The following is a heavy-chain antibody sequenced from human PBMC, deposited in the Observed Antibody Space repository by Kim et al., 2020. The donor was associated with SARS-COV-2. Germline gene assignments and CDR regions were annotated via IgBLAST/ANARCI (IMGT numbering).Heavy chain of an antibody. D-gene: IGHD3-16*02. CDR3: ARLTNDGYDYVWGSYRYKFRYFDY. CDR1: GGSISSSNW. CDR2: IYHSGST. V-gene: IGHV4-4*02. J-gene: IGHJ4*02. Sequence: SETLSLTCAVSGGSISSSNWWSWVRQPPGKGLEWIGEIYHSGSTNYNPSLKSRVTISVDKSKNQFSLKLSSVTAADTAVYYCARLTNDGYDYVWGSYRYKFRYFDYWGQGTLVTVSS.